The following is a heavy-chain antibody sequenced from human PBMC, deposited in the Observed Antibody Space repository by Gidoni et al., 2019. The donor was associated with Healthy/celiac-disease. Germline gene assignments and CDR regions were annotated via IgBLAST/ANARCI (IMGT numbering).Heavy chain of an antibody. CDR2: IYHSGST. CDR3: ARGGEGVATITASTPFDY. J-gene: IGHJ4*02. D-gene: IGHD5-12*01. V-gene: IGHV4-38-2*01. Sequence: QVQLQESGPGLVKPSETLSLTCAVSGYSISSGYYWGWIRQPPGKGLEWIGSIYHSGSTYYNPSLKSRVTISVDTSKNQFSLKLSSVTAADTAVYYCARGGEGVATITASTPFDYWGQGTLVTVSS. CDR1: GYSISSGYY.